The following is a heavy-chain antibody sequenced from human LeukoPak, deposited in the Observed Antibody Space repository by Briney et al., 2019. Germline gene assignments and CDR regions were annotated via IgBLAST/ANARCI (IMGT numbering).Heavy chain of an antibody. J-gene: IGHJ5*02. CDR2: IYTSGST. CDR1: GGSISSGSYY. CDR3: ARGRGYCSGGSCYRYWFDP. D-gene: IGHD2-15*01. Sequence: SETLSLTCAVSGGSISSGSYYWSWIRQPAGKGLEWIGRIYTSGSTNYNPSLKSRVTISVDTSKNQFSLKLSSVTAADTAVYYCARGRGYCSGGSCYRYWFDPWGQGTLVTVSS. V-gene: IGHV4-61*02.